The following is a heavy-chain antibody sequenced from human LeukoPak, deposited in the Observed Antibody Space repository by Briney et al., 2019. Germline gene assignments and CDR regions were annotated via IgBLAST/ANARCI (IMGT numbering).Heavy chain of an antibody. J-gene: IGHJ4*02. D-gene: IGHD1-26*01. CDR1: GFTFDDYA. CDR3: ARGLYSGSYLDY. V-gene: IGHV3-21*01. Sequence: GRSLRLSCAASGFTFDDYAMNWVRQAPGKGLEWVSSISSSSSYIYYADSVKGRFTISRDNAKNSLYLQMNSLRAEDTAVYYCARGLYSGSYLDYWGQGTLVTVSS. CDR2: ISSSSSYI.